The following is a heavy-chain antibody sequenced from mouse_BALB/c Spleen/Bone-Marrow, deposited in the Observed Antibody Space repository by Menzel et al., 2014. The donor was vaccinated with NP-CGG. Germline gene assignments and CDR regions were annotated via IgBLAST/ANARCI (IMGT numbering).Heavy chain of an antibody. Sequence: QVQLQQSGPSLVQPSQSLSMTCTVSGFSLTSYGIHWVRQSPGKGLEWLGVIWRGGSTDYNAAFMSRLSITKDNSKSQVFFKMNSLQADDTAIYYCAKRGNYGYFDYWGQGTTLTVSS. V-gene: IGHV2-5-1*01. J-gene: IGHJ2*01. CDR2: IWRGGST. CDR3: AKRGNYGYFDY. D-gene: IGHD2-1*01. CDR1: GFSLTSYG.